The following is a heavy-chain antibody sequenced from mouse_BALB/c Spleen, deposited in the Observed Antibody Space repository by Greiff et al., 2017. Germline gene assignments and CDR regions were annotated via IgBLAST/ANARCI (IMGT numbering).Heavy chain of an antibody. V-gene: IGHV3-2*02. D-gene: IGHD2-10*01. CDR1: GYSITSDYA. J-gene: IGHJ4*01. CDR3: ARAYYGNRYYYAMDY. CDR2: ISYSGST. Sequence: EVKLQESGPGLVKPSQSLSLTCTVTGYSITSDYAWNWIRQFPGNKLEWMGYISYSGSTSYNPSLKSRISITRDTSKNQFFLQLNSVTTEDTATYYCARAYYGNRYYYAMDYWGQGTSVTVSS.